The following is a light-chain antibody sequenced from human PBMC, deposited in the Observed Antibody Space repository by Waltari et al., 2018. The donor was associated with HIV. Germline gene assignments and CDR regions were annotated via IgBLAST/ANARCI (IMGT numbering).Light chain of an antibody. CDR1: SSDVGGYNY. Sequence: QSALTQPASVSGSPGQSITISCTGTSSDVGGYNYVSWYQQHPGKAPKVMIYEVSNRPSGVFNRFSGSKSGNTASRTSAGLQAEDEADYSCSSYTTPSTWVFGGGTKLTVL. CDR2: EVS. J-gene: IGLJ3*02. V-gene: IGLV2-14*01. CDR3: SSYTTPSTWV.